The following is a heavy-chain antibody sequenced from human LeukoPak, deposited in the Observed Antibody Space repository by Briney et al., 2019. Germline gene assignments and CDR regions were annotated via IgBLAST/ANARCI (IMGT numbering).Heavy chain of an antibody. V-gene: IGHV3-7*01. Sequence: GGSLRLSCAASGFTFNTYWMSWVRQAPGKGLEWVANIKQDGSEKYYVDSVKGRFTISRDNAKNSLYLQMNSLRAEDTAVYYCARSRGPGDYWGQGTLVTDSS. CDR3: ARSRGPGDY. D-gene: IGHD3-10*01. CDR1: GFTFNTYW. CDR2: IKQDGSEK. J-gene: IGHJ4*02.